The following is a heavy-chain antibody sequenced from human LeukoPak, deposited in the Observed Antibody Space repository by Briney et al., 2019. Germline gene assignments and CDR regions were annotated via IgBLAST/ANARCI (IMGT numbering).Heavy chain of an antibody. CDR1: GYTLTELS. CDR3: ATYKVGATVTTYDAFDI. CDR2: FDPEDGET. Sequence: ASVKVSCKVSGYTLTELSMHWVRQAPGKGLEWMGGFDPEDGETIYAQKFQGRVTMTEDTSTDTAYMELSSLRSEDTAVYYCATYKVGATVTTYDAFDIWGQGTMVTVSS. V-gene: IGHV1-24*01. D-gene: IGHD4-17*01. J-gene: IGHJ3*02.